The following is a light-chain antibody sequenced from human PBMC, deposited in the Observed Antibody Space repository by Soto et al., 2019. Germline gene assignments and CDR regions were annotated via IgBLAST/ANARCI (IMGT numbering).Light chain of an antibody. V-gene: IGKV1-5*03. Sequence: DIQLTQSPSFLSASVGNTVTVTCRASQSVSGWLAWYQQKPGKAPKLLIYKASTLKSGVPSRFSGSGSGTEFTLTISSLQPDDFATYYCQQYDTYSPGTFGQGTKVDI. J-gene: IGKJ1*01. CDR2: KAS. CDR1: QSVSGW. CDR3: QQYDTYSPGT.